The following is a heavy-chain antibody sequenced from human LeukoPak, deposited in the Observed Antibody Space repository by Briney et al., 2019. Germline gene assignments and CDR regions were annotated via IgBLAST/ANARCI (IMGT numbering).Heavy chain of an antibody. V-gene: IGHV3-30*02. CDR1: GFTFSSYG. J-gene: IGHJ3*02. CDR2: IRYDGSNK. D-gene: IGHD2-2*01. Sequence: PGGSLRLSCAASGFTFSSYGMHWVRQAPGKGLEWVAFIRYDGSNKYYADSVKGRFTISRDNSKNTLYLQMNSLRAEDTAVYYCAKDPRYCSSTSCYPSLGAFDIWGQGTMVTVSS. CDR3: AKDPRYCSSTSCYPSLGAFDI.